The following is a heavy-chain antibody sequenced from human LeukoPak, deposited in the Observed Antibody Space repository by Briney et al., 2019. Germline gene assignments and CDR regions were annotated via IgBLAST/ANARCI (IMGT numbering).Heavy chain of an antibody. CDR3: ARVGSSSSSLGYYYGMDV. D-gene: IGHD6-13*01. V-gene: IGHV3-21*01. CDR2: ISSSSSYI. CDR1: GFTFSSYS. J-gene: IGHJ6*02. Sequence: PGGSLRLSCAASGFTFSSYSMNWVRQAPGKGLEWVSSISSSSSYIYYADSVKGRFAISRDNAKNSLYLQMNSLRAEDTAVYYCARVGSSSSSLGYYYGMDVWGQGTTVTVSS.